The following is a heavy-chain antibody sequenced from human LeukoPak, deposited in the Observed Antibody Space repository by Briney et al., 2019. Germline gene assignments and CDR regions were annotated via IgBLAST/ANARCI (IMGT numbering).Heavy chain of an antibody. D-gene: IGHD1-26*01. Sequence: SETLSLTCTVSGGSIRTYYWSWIRQPPGKGLEWIGYMSYSGSTNYNPSLKSRVTISIDTSKNQFYWKLSSVTAAATAVYYCARALSGSTGGEIEYWGQRTLVTVSS. CDR3: ARALSGSTGGEIEY. J-gene: IGHJ4*02. CDR2: MSYSGST. CDR1: GGSIRTYY. V-gene: IGHV4-59*01.